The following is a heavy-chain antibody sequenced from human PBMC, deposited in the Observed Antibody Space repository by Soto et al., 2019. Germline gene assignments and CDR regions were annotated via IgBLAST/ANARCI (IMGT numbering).Heavy chain of an antibody. V-gene: IGHV1-2*02. Sequence: ASVKVSCKASGYTFTGYYMHWVRQAPGQGLEWMGWINPNSGGTNYAQKFQGRVTMTRDTSISTAYMELSRLRSDDTAVYYCARGGITMAWNYYYYGMDVWGQGTTVTVSS. CDR1: GYTFTGYY. CDR2: INPNSGGT. D-gene: IGHD3-10*01. CDR3: ARGGITMAWNYYYYGMDV. J-gene: IGHJ6*02.